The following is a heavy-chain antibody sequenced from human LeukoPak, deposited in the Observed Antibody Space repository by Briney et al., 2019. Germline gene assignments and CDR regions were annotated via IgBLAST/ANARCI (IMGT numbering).Heavy chain of an antibody. CDR1: GGTFSSYA. Sequence: GASVKVSRKASGGTFSSYAISWVRQAPGQGLEWMGGIIPIFGTANYAQKFQGRVTITADESTSTAYMELSSLRSEDTAVYYCATDYYDSSGYFFDYWGQGTLVTVSS. CDR3: ATDYYDSSGYFFDY. V-gene: IGHV1-69*13. D-gene: IGHD3-22*01. J-gene: IGHJ4*02. CDR2: IIPIFGTA.